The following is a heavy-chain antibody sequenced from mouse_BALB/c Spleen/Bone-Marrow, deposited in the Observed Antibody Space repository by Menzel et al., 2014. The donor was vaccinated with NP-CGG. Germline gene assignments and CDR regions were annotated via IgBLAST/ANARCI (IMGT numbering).Heavy chain of an antibody. J-gene: IGHJ4*01. CDR3: ARGYDYDYAMDY. CDR2: ISYDGSN. Sequence: EVKLLESGPGLMKPSQSLSLPCSVTGYSITSGYYWNWIRQFPGNQLEWMGCISYDGSNNYNPSLKNRISITRDTSKNQFFLKLNSVTTEDTATYYCARGYDYDYAMDYWGQGTSVTVSS. D-gene: IGHD2-4*01. V-gene: IGHV3-6*02. CDR1: GYSITSGYY.